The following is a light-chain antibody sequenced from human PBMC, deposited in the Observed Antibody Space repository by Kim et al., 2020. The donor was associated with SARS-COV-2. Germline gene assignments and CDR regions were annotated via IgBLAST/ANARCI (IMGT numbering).Light chain of an antibody. CDR2: AAA. V-gene: IGKV3-20*01. CDR1: QSVVINY. CDR3: QQFGSSPPYS. J-gene: IGKJ2*03. Sequence: SPGEKATLTCRTSQSVVINYLVSYQQKPGQAPRLLIFAAASRATGIPDRFSGSGSGTDFTLTIDRVAPEDVAVYYCQQFGSSPPYSFGQGTKLEI.